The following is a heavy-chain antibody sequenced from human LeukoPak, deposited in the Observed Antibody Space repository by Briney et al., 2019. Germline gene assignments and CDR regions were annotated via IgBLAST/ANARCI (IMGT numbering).Heavy chain of an antibody. CDR3: ARDVLAAGATGTFDI. J-gene: IGHJ3*02. D-gene: IGHD1-14*01. CDR2: IKQDGSEK. CDR1: GFTFSSYG. V-gene: IGHV3-7*03. Sequence: GKSLRLSCAASGFTFSSYGMHWVRQAPGKGLEWVANIKQDGSEKYYVDSVKGRFTISRDNAKTSLYLQMNSLRAEDTAVYYCARDVLAAGATGTFDIWGQGTMVTVSS.